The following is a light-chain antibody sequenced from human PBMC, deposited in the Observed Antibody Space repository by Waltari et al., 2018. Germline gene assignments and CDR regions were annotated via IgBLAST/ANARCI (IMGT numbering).Light chain of an antibody. CDR1: QSVRTN. V-gene: IGKV3-15*01. Sequence: VLLTQSPASLSVSPGDTVILSCRASQSVRTNLVWYQQKAGQAPRTLIYGASTRASGVPSRFSGSGSETDFTLIISSLQSEDAAVYFCQQYNSWPYTFGQGTKLEIK. CDR2: GAS. CDR3: QQYNSWPYT. J-gene: IGKJ2*01.